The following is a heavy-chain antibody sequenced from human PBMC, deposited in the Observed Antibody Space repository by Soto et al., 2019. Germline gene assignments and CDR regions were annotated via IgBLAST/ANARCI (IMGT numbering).Heavy chain of an antibody. J-gene: IGHJ6*03. CDR3: AKSNEYYDFWSGYPGDGYYMDV. Sequence: QVQLVESGGGVVQPGRSLRRSCAASGFTFSSYGMHWVRQAPGKGLEWVAVISYDGSNKYYADSVKGRFTISRDNSKNTLYLQMNSLRAEDTAVYYCAKSNEYYDFWSGYPGDGYYMDVWGKGTTVTVSS. CDR1: GFTFSSYG. CDR2: ISYDGSNK. D-gene: IGHD3-3*01. V-gene: IGHV3-30*18.